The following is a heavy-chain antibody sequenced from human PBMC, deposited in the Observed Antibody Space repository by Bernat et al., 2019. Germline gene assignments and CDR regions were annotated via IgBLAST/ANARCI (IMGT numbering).Heavy chain of an antibody. J-gene: IGHJ6*02. CDR1: GFTSSSYG. CDR2: ISYDGSNK. D-gene: IGHD6-13*01. V-gene: IGHV3-30*18. CDR3: AKERVIAAGGRRGTYYYYYGMDV. Sequence: QVQLVESGGGVVHPGRSLRLSCAASGFTSSSYGMHWVRQAPGKGLEWVAVISYDGSNKYYADSVKGRFTISRDNSKIKLYLQMNSQRAEDTAVYYCAKERVIAAGGRRGTYYYYYGMDVWGQGTTVTVSS.